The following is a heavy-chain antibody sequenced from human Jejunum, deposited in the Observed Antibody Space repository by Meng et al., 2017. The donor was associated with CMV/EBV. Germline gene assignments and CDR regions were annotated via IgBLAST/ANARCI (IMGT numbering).Heavy chain of an antibody. CDR3: ARPRNAYDNSGTFNV. CDR1: YAFSNSW. V-gene: IGHV5-51*01. J-gene: IGHJ3*01. D-gene: IGHD3-9*01. Sequence: YAFSNSWIGWVRQQPGKGLEWMGIMSPGDSDIRYSPSFVGQVTMSADKSTNTAYLEWRSLQASDTAMYYCARPRNAYDNSGTFNVWGQGTRVTVSS. CDR2: MSPGDSDI.